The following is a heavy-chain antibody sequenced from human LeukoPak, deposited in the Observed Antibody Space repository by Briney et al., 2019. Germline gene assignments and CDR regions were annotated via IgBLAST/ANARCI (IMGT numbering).Heavy chain of an antibody. V-gene: IGHV4-34*01. J-gene: IGHJ6*02. D-gene: IGHD3-9*01. CDR1: GGSFSGYY. Sequence: PSETLSLTCAVYGGSFSGYYWSRIHQPPGKGLEWIGEINHSGSTNYNPSLKSRVTISVDTSKNQFSLKLSSVTAADTAVYYCARGGPYYDILTGYYNYYGMDVWGQGTTVTVSS. CDR3: ARGGPYYDILTGYYNYYGMDV. CDR2: INHSGST.